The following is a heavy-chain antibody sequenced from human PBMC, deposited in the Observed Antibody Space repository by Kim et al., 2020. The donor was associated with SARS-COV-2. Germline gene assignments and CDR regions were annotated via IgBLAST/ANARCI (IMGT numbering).Heavy chain of an antibody. CDR3: ASRQISELLWFGDVCAFDI. Sequence: SETLSLTCAVYGGSFSGYYWSWIRQPPGKGLEWIGEINHSGSTNYNPSLKSRVTISVDTSKNQFSLKLSSVTAADTAVYYCASRQISELLWFGDVCAFDIWGQGTMVTVSS. V-gene: IGHV4-34*01. J-gene: IGHJ3*02. CDR1: GGSFSGYY. CDR2: INHSGST. D-gene: IGHD3-10*01.